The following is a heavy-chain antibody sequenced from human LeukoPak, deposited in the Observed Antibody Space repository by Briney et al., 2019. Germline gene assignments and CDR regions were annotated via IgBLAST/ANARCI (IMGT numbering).Heavy chain of an antibody. V-gene: IGHV3-72*01. CDR2: TRNKANSYTT. D-gene: IGHD6-13*01. J-gene: IGHJ2*01. Sequence: GGSLRLSCAASGFTFSDHYMDWVRQAPGKGLEWVGRTRNKANSYTTEYAASVKGRFIISRDDSKNSLYLQMNSLKTEDTAVYYCARDPSRSREDWYFDLWGRGTLVTVSS. CDR3: ARDPSRSREDWYFDL. CDR1: GFTFSDHY.